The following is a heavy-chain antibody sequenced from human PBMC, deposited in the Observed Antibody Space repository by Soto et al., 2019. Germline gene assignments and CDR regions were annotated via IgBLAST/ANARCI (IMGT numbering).Heavy chain of an antibody. CDR2: IYPGDSDT. Sequence: GESLKISGKGSGYSFTSYWIGWVRQMPGKGLEWMGIIYPGDSDTRYSPSFQGQVTISADKSISTAYLQWSSLKASDTAMYYCASLPLPYDILTGSAFDIWGQGTMVTVSS. V-gene: IGHV5-51*01. D-gene: IGHD3-9*01. CDR3: ASLPLPYDILTGSAFDI. J-gene: IGHJ3*02. CDR1: GYSFTSYW.